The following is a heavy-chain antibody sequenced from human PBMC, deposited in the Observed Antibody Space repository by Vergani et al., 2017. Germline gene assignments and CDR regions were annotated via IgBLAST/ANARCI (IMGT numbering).Heavy chain of an antibody. Sequence: EVQLVQSGAEVKKPGATVKISCKVSGYTFTDYYMHWVQQAPGKGLEWMGLVDPEDGETIYAEKFQGRVTITADTSTDTAYMELSSLRSADTAVYYCATDLACSGGSCSHNWFDPWGQGTLVTVSS. CDR2: VDPEDGET. J-gene: IGHJ5*02. V-gene: IGHV1-69-2*01. CDR3: ATDLACSGGSCSHNWFDP. D-gene: IGHD2-15*01. CDR1: GYTFTDYY.